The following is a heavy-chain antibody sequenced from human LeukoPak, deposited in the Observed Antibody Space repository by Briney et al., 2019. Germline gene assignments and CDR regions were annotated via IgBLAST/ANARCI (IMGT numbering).Heavy chain of an antibody. CDR3: ARDYKYAFDN. CDR2: IGISSGNT. CDR1: GFRFSDYG. D-gene: IGHD5-24*01. Sequence: PGGALRLSCAASGFRFSDYGMNWVRQAPGKGLEWISYIGISSGNTNYADSVKGRFTISGDKAKNSLYLQMNSLRVEDTAVYYCARDYKYAFDNWGQGTLVTVSS. J-gene: IGHJ4*02. V-gene: IGHV3-48*01.